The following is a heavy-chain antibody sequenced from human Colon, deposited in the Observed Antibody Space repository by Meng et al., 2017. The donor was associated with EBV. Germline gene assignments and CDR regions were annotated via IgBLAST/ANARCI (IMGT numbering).Heavy chain of an antibody. V-gene: IGHV7-4-1*02. D-gene: IGHD6-19*01. Sequence: QVQLVQFWSWFKKPWASVKFSLQSSGYTFTSYAMNWGRQAPGQGLEWMGWINTNTGNPTYAQGFTGRFVFSLDTSVSTAYLQISSLKAEDTAVYYCARDKIAVAGITGDYWGQGTLVTVSS. J-gene: IGHJ4*02. CDR2: INTNTGNP. CDR1: GYTFTSYA. CDR3: ARDKIAVAGITGDY.